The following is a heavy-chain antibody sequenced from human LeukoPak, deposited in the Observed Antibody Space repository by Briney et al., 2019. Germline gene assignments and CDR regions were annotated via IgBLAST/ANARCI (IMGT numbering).Heavy chain of an antibody. D-gene: IGHD3-10*01. CDR3: LRGGSGPGRAADF. J-gene: IGHJ4*02. CDR2: SSNSNGKT. CDR1: NYTFESYG. Sequence: ASVKVSCKGLNYTFESYGTSWVRQAPGQGFEWMGWSSNSNGKTYYSDKFQDRITLTADTSTSTAYMELRGLRSDDTATYYCLRGGSGPGRAADFWGQGTLVTVAS. V-gene: IGHV1-18*01.